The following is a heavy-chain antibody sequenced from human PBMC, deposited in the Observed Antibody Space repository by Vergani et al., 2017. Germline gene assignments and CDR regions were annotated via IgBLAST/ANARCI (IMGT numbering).Heavy chain of an antibody. V-gene: IGHV4-39*07. CDR1: ADSISSGSYY. CDR3: ARVWGYCSSTSCYQYYFDY. CDR2: IYYSGST. J-gene: IGHJ4*02. D-gene: IGHD2-2*01. Sequence: QLQLQQSGPGLVKPSETLFLTCTVSADSISSGSYYLGWIRQPPGKSLEWIGSIYYSGSTNYNPSLKSRVTISVDTSKNQFSLKLSSVTAADTAVYYCARVWGYCSSTSCYQYYFDYWGQGTLVTVSS.